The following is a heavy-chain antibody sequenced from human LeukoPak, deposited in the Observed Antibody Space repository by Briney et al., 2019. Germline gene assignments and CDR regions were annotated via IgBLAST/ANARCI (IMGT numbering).Heavy chain of an antibody. CDR2: ISGSGGST. D-gene: IGHD5-18*01. J-gene: IGHJ4*02. CDR3: ASVDTALFDY. V-gene: IGHV3-23*01. CDR1: GFTFSSYW. Sequence: GRSLRLSCAASGFTFSSYWMSWVRQAPGKGLEWVSAISGSGGSTYYADSVKGRFTISRDNSKNTLYLQMNSLRAEDTAVYYCASVDTALFDYWGQGTLVTVSS.